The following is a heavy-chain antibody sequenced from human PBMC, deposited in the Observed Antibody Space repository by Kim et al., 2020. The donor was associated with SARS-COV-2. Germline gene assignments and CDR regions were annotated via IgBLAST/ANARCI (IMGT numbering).Heavy chain of an antibody. D-gene: IGHD3-9*01. V-gene: IGHV1-18*01. CDR3: ARARSGRLYDILSGPRGVTTWVDP. Sequence: ASVKVSCKASGYTFTSYGISWVRQAPGQGLEWMGWISAYNGNTNYAQKLQGRVTMTTDTSTSAAYMELRSLRSDDTTVYYCARARSGRLYDILSGPRGVTTWVDPWGQGTLVTVSS. CDR1: GYTFTSYG. J-gene: IGHJ5*02. CDR2: ISAYNGNT.